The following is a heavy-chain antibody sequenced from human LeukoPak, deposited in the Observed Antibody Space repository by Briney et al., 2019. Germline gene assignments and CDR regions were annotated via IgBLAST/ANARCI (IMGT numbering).Heavy chain of an antibody. CDR1: GFTFSSYS. CDR3: ARDHGGAHMY. Sequence: PGGSLRLSCAASGFTFSSYSMNWVRHAPGKGLEWVSSICSSSSYIYYADSVKGRFTISRDNAKNSLYLQMNSLRAEDTAVYYWARDHGGAHMYWGQGTLVTVSS. CDR2: ICSSSSYI. D-gene: IGHD2-21*01. J-gene: IGHJ4*02. V-gene: IGHV3-21*01.